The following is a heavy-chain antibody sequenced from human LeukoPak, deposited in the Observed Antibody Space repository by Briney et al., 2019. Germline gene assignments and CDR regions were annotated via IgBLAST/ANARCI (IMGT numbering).Heavy chain of an antibody. CDR3: ARGAPIFYYFES. CDR1: GYIFTDYW. V-gene: IGHV5-51*01. CDR2: IYPDDSDT. J-gene: IGHJ4*02. Sequence: GDSLKISCKTSGYIFTDYWIGWVRQVPGKGLEWMGIIYPDDSDTRYSPSFQGQVTISADKSTSTAYLQWSSLKASDTAVYYCARGAPIFYYFESWGQGTLVSVSA.